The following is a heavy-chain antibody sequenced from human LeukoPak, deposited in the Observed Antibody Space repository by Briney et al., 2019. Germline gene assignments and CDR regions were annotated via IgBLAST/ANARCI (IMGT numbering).Heavy chain of an antibody. J-gene: IGHJ4*02. CDR3: ARGGHGPYDY. V-gene: IGHV4-59*01. CDR2: IYYSGST. D-gene: IGHD3-16*01. CDR1: GGSISSYY. Sequence: PSETLSPTCTVPGGSISSYYWSWIRQPPGKGLEWIGYIYYSGSTNYNPSLKSRVTISVDTSKNQFSLKLSSVTAADTAVYYCARGGHGPYDYWGQGTLVTVSS.